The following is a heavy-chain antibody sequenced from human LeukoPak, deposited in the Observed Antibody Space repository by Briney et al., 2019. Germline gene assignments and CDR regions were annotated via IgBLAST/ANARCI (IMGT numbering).Heavy chain of an antibody. V-gene: IGHV3-9*03. J-gene: IGHJ4*02. CDR3: AKEYSSPSRHFDY. Sequence: GGSLRLSCAASGFTFDDYAMHWVRQAPGKGLEWVSGISWNSGSIGYADSVKGRFTISRDNAKNSLYLQMNSLRAEDMALYYCAKEYSSPSRHFDYWGQGTLVTVSS. CDR1: GFTFDDYA. CDR2: ISWNSGSI. D-gene: IGHD6-6*01.